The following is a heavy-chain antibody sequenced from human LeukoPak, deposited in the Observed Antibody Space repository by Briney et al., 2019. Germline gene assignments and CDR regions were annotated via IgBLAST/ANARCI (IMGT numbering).Heavy chain of an antibody. CDR3: AKVDTGILRYYYFDY. J-gene: IGHJ4*02. CDR1: EFTFSTYS. D-gene: IGHD5-18*01. CDR2: ISGSGGST. V-gene: IGHV3-23*01. Sequence: GGSLRLSCTASEFTFSTYSMNWVRQAPGKGLEWVSVISGSGGSTYYADSVKGRFTISRDNSKNTLYLQMNSLRAEDTAVYYCAKVDTGILRYYYFDYWGQGTLVTVSS.